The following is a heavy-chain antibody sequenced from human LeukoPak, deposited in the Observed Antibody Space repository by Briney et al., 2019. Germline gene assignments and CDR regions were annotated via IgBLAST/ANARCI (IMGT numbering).Heavy chain of an antibody. CDR1: GFTFSSYW. J-gene: IGHJ4*02. CDR2: ISGDGRNI. Sequence: GGSLRLSCVASGFTFSSYWMHWVRQDPRKGLVWVSRISGDGRNINYADSVRGRFTISRDNAKNSLYLQMNSLRAEDTAVYYCARGGDPDYWGQGTLVTVSS. CDR3: ARGGDPDY. V-gene: IGHV3-74*01. D-gene: IGHD2-21*02.